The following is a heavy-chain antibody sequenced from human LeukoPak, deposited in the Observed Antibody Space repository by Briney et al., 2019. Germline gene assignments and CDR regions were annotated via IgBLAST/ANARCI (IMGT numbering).Heavy chain of an antibody. V-gene: IGHV3-53*01. J-gene: IGHJ3*02. CDR2: IYSGGST. CDR3: ARNFTYCSGGSCYSEDAFDI. D-gene: IGHD2-15*01. Sequence: GGSLRLSCAASGFSVSSNYMGWVRQAPGKGLEWVSVIYSGGSTYYADSVKGRFTISRDNSKNTLYLQMNSLRAEDTAVYYCARNFTYCSGGSCYSEDAFDIWGQGTMVTVS. CDR1: GFSVSSNY.